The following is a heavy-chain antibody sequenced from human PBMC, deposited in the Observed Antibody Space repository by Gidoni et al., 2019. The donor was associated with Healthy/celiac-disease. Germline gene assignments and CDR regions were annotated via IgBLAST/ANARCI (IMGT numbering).Heavy chain of an antibody. D-gene: IGHD3-10*01. CDR2: IWYDGSNK. CDR3: ARGEGFGELLNY. V-gene: IGHV3-33*01. CDR1: GFTFSSYG. Sequence: QVQLVESGGGVVQPGRSLRLSCAASGFTFSSYGMHWVRQAPGKGLEWVAVIWYDGSNKYYADSVKGRFTISRDNSKNTLYLQMNSLRAEDTAVYYCARGEGFGELLNYWGQGTLVTVSS. J-gene: IGHJ4*02.